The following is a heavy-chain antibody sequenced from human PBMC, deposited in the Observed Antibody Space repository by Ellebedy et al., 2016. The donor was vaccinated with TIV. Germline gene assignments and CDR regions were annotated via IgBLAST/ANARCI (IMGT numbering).Heavy chain of an antibody. CDR2: INPNSGGT. CDR1: GYMFTDYY. V-gene: IGHV1-2*02. CDR3: ARDSDYGGVTNHWYFNL. D-gene: IGHD4-23*01. J-gene: IGHJ2*01. Sequence: ASVKVSCXASGYMFTDYYMHWVRQAPGQGLEWMGWINPNSGGTNYAQKFQGRVTMTRDTSISTAYMELRSLRSDDTALYFCARDSDYGGVTNHWYFNLWGRGTLVTVSS.